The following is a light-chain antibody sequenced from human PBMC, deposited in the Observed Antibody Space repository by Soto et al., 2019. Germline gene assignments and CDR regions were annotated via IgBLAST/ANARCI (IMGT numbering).Light chain of an antibody. CDR1: SSDVGGYNY. CDR3: CSYAGSRTYL. CDR2: EVS. V-gene: IGLV2-8*01. Sequence: QSVLTQPPSASGSPGQSVTISCTGTSSDVGGYNYVSWYQQHPGKAPKLMIYEVSQRPSGVPDRFSGSKSGNTASLTISGLQTEDEADYYCCSYAGSRTYLFGTGTKVTVL. J-gene: IGLJ1*01.